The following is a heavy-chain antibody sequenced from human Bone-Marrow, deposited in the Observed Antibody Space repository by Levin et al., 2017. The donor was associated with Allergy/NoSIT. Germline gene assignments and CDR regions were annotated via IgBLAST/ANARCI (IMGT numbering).Heavy chain of an antibody. CDR3: ARNTDSITMVRGVIIPYYYGMDV. CDR1: GFTFSSYA. Sequence: GGSLRLSCAASGFTFSSYAMHWVRQAPGKGLEWVAVISYDGSNKYYADSVKGRFTISRDNSKNTLYLQMNSLRAEDTAVYYCARNTDSITMVRGVIIPYYYGMDVWGQGTTVTVSS. D-gene: IGHD3-10*01. CDR2: ISYDGSNK. J-gene: IGHJ6*02. V-gene: IGHV3-30*04.